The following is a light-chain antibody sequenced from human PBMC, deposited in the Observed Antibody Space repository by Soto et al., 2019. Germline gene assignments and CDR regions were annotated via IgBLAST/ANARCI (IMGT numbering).Light chain of an antibody. CDR2: GAY. CDR1: QSVSSSY. V-gene: IGKV3-20*01. CDR3: QQYGSSRWT. Sequence: EIVVTQSPGTLSLSPGERATLSCRASQSVSSSYLAWYQQNRGQAPRLLIYGAYSRAPGIPDRFGGSGSGTDFTLTISRLEPEDFAVYYCQQYGSSRWTFGQGTQVEIK. J-gene: IGKJ1*01.